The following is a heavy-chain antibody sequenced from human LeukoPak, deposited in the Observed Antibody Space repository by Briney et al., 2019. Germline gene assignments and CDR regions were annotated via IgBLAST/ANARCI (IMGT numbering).Heavy chain of an antibody. D-gene: IGHD6-13*01. CDR2: IYTSGST. Sequence: PSETLSLTCTVSGGSISSGSYYWSWIRQPAGKGLEWIRRIYTSGSTNYNPSLKSRVTISVDTSKNQFSLKLSSVTAADTAVYYCARERYIAAAGEPIWGQGTMVTVSS. CDR3: ARERYIAAAGEPI. CDR1: GGSISSGSYY. J-gene: IGHJ3*02. V-gene: IGHV4-61*02.